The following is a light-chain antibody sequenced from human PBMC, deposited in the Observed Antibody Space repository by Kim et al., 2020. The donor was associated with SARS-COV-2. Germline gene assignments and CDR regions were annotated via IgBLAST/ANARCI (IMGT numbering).Light chain of an antibody. V-gene: IGLV2-14*03. CDR2: DVT. J-gene: IGLJ2*01. CDR1: SSDIGGYNY. CDR3: ASYTSSDSKI. Sequence: GQSITISCTGTSSDIGGYNYVSWHQQHPGKAPKLLIYDVTSRPSGVSHRFSGSKSGDTASLTVSGLQAEDEADYYFASYTSSDSKIFGGGTQLTVL.